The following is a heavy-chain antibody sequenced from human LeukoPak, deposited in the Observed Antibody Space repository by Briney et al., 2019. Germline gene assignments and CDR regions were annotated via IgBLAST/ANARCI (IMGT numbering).Heavy chain of an antibody. Sequence: PSETLSLTCTVSGGSVSSYYWGWIRQPPGKGLEWIGYIYTSGSTNYNPSLKSRVTISVDTSKNQFSLKLSSVTAADTAVYYCARVRYFDWSGSYYFDYWGQGTLVTVSS. D-gene: IGHD3-9*01. V-gene: IGHV4-4*08. CDR2: IYTSGST. CDR3: ARVRYFDWSGSYYFDY. J-gene: IGHJ4*02. CDR1: GGSVSSYY.